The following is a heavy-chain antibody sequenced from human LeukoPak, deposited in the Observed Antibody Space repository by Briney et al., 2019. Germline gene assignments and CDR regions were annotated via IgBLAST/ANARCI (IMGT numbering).Heavy chain of an antibody. D-gene: IGHD6-13*01. CDR1: GFIFTDYA. J-gene: IGHJ4*02. V-gene: IGHV3-23*01. CDR3: AKDLSYSSSWYAY. Sequence: GGSLRLSCAASGFIFTDYAMHWVRQAPGKGLEWVSAISGSGGSTYYADSVKGRFTISRDNSKNTLYLQMNSLRAEDTAVYYCAKDLSYSSSWYAYWGQGTLVTVSS. CDR2: ISGSGGST.